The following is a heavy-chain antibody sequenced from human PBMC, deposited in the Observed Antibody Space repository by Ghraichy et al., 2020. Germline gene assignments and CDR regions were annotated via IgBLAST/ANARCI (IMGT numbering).Heavy chain of an antibody. CDR3: ARARGNWNYRLRAFDI. D-gene: IGHD1-7*01. CDR2: MNPNSGNT. CDR1: GYTFTSYD. J-gene: IGHJ3*02. Sequence: ASVKVSCKASGYTFTSYDINWVRQATGQGLEWMGWMNPNSGNTGYAQKFQGRVTMTRNTSISTAYMELSSLRSEDTAVYYCARARGNWNYRLRAFDIWGQGTMVTVSS. V-gene: IGHV1-8*01.